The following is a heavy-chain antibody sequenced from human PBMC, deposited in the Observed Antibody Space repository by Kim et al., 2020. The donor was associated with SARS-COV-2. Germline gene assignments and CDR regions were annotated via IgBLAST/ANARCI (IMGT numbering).Heavy chain of an antibody. J-gene: IGHJ4*02. D-gene: IGHD3-16*02. CDR3: TRGHYVWGSYRSSFDY. V-gene: IGHV3-49*02. Sequence: SVKGRFTISRDDSKSIAYLQMNSLKTEDTAVYYCTRGHYVWGSYRSSFDYWGQGTLVTVSS.